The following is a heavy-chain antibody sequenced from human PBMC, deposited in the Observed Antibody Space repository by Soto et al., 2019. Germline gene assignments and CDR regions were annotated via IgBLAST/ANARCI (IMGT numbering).Heavy chain of an antibody. J-gene: IGHJ3*02. Sequence: SETLSLTCAVYGGSFSGYYWSWIRQPPGKGLEWIGEINHSGSTNYNPSLKSRVTISVDTSKNQFSLKLSSVTAADTAVYYCASKRLWFGELYVEDAFDIWGKGTMVPVSS. V-gene: IGHV4-34*01. CDR3: ASKRLWFGELYVEDAFDI. CDR2: INHSGST. D-gene: IGHD3-10*01. CDR1: GGSFSGYY.